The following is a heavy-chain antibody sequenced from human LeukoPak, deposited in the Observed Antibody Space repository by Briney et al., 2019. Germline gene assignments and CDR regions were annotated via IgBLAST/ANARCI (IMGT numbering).Heavy chain of an antibody. CDR2: IYYSGST. J-gene: IGHJ4*02. V-gene: IGHV4-39*01. D-gene: IGHD4-17*01. Sequence: SETLSLTCTVSGGSISSSSYYWGWIRQPPGKGLEWIGSIYYSGSTYYNPSLKSRVTISVDTSKNQFSLKLSSVTAADTAVYYCARRATTVTKFDYWGQGTLVTVSS. CDR1: GGSISSSSYY. CDR3: ARRATTVTKFDY.